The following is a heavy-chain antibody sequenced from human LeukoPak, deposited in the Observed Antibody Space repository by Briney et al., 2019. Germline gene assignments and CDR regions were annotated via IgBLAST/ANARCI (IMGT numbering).Heavy chain of an antibody. CDR2: INPNSGGT. CDR3: ARSPAGVTAAGPDY. J-gene: IGHJ4*02. CDR1: GYTSTGYY. V-gene: IGHV1-2*02. Sequence: GASVKVSCKASGYTSTGYYMHWVRQAPGQGLEWMGWINPNSGGTNYAQKFQGRVTMTRDTSISTAYMELSRLRSDDTAVYYCARSPAGVTAAGPDYWGQGTLVTVSS. D-gene: IGHD6-13*01.